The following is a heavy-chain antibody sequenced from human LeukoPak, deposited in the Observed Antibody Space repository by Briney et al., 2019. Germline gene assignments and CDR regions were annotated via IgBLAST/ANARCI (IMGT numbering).Heavy chain of an antibody. D-gene: IGHD3-22*01. J-gene: IGHJ4*02. CDR3: ARDARRYYDSSGYDRYFDY. CDR1: GGSISSGGYY. Sequence: PSQTLSLTCTVSGGSISSGGYYWSWIRQHPGKGLEWIGYIYYSGSTYYNPSLKSRVTISVDTSKNQFSLKLSSVTAADTAVYYCARDARRYYDSSGYDRYFDYWGQGTLVTVSS. CDR2: IYYSGST. V-gene: IGHV4-31*03.